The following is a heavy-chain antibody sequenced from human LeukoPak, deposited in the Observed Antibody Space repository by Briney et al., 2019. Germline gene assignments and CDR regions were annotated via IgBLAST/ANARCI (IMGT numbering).Heavy chain of an antibody. D-gene: IGHD5-18*01. CDR2: IYYSGST. J-gene: IGHJ5*02. CDR1: GGSINTYY. CDR3: ARHRGRGYSYGYGGFDP. V-gene: IGHV4-59*08. Sequence: SETLSLTCTVSGGSINTYYWSRIRQPPGKGLEWIGYIYYSGSTNYNPSLKSRVTISVDTSKNQFSLKLSSVTAADTAVYYCARHRGRGYSYGYGGFDPWGQGTLVTVSS.